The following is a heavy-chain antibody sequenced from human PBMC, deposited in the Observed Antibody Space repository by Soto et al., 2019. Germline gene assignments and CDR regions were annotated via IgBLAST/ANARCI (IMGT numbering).Heavy chain of an antibody. Sequence: QVQLVESGGGVVQAGRSLRLSCAASGFTLSSYGMHWVRQAPGKGLEWVAVIWYDGSNKYYADSVKGRFTISRDNSKNTLYLQMNSLRAEDTAVYYCARDRYCSGGSCYRYYYYGMDVWGQGTTVTVTS. V-gene: IGHV3-33*01. CDR1: GFTLSSYG. J-gene: IGHJ6*02. CDR3: ARDRYCSGGSCYRYYYYGMDV. D-gene: IGHD2-15*01. CDR2: IWYDGSNK.